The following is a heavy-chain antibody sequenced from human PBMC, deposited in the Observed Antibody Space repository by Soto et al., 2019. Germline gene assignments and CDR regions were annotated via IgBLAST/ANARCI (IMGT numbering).Heavy chain of an antibody. V-gene: IGHV3-21*01. CDR1: GFTFSSYS. CDR2: ISSSSSYI. D-gene: IGHD2-2*01. CDR3: AREDDVVVPAAILYGMDV. Sequence: GGSLRLSCAASGFTFSSYSMNWVRQAPGKGLEWVSSISSSSSYIYYADSVKGRFTISRDNAKNSLYLQMNSVRAEDTAVYYCAREDDVVVPAAILYGMDVWGQGTTVTVSS. J-gene: IGHJ6*02.